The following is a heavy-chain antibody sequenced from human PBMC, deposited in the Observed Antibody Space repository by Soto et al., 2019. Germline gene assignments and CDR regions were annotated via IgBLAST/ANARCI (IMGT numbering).Heavy chain of an antibody. V-gene: IGHV1-69*02. J-gene: IGHJ1*01. CDR1: GGTFSSYT. CDR2: IIPILGIA. D-gene: IGHD1-26*01. Sequence: QVQLVQSGAEVKKPGSSVKVSCKASGGTFSSYTISWVRQAPEQGLEWMGRIIPILGIANYAQKFQGRVTITADKSTSTAYMELSSLRSEDTAVYYCARGGSYSHFQHWGQGTLVTVSS. CDR3: ARGGSYSHFQH.